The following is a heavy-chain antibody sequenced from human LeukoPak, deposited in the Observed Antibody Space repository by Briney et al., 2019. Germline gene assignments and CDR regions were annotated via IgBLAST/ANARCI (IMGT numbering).Heavy chain of an antibody. J-gene: IGHJ6*02. CDR1: GYTFTSYD. CDR2: MNPNSGNA. V-gene: IGHV1-8*01. CDR3: ARGKCYDFWSGYCGSSYYYYYYGMDV. D-gene: IGHD3-3*01. Sequence: APVKVSCKASGYTFTSYDINWVRQATGQGLKWMGWMNPNSGNAGYAQKFQGRVTMTRNTSISTAYMELSSLRSEDTAVYYCARGKCYDFWSGYCGSSYYYYYYGMDVWGQGTTVTVSS.